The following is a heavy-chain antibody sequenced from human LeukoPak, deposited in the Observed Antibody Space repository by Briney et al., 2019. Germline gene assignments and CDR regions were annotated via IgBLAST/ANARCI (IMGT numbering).Heavy chain of an antibody. CDR2: ISYDGSNK. J-gene: IGHJ4*02. Sequence: PGGSLRLSCAASGFTFSSYGMHWVRQAPGKGLEWVAVISYDGSNKYYADSVKGRFTISRDNSKNTLYLQMNSLRAKDTAVYYCARDEGIAAAAPDYWGQGTLVTVSS. D-gene: IGHD6-13*01. CDR1: GFTFSSYG. V-gene: IGHV3-30*19. CDR3: ARDEGIAAAAPDY.